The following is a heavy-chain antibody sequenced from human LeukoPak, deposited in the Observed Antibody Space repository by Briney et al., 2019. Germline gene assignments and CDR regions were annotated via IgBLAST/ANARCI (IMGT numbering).Heavy chain of an antibody. CDR3: AKDAWRGYCGGDCYKFDY. Sequence: GGSLRLSCAASGFTFSSYVMSWVRQAPGKGLEWVSAISGSGGSTYYADSVKGRFTISRDNSKNTLYLQMNSLRAEDTAVYYCAKDAWRGYCGGDCYKFDYWGQGTLVTVSS. J-gene: IGHJ4*02. D-gene: IGHD2-21*02. V-gene: IGHV3-23*01. CDR2: ISGSGGST. CDR1: GFTFSSYV.